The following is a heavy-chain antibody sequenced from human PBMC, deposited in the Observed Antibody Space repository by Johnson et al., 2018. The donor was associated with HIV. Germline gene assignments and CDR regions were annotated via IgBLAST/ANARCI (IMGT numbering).Heavy chain of an antibody. J-gene: IGHJ3*02. V-gene: IGHV3-13*01. Sequence: EVQLVESGGGLVQPGRSLRLSCAASGFTFDDYGMSWVRQAPGKGLEWVSAIGTAGDTYYPGSVKGRFTISRENAKNSLYLQLNSLRDDDTALYYCATLTVRSRAFDIWGQGTLVTVSS. CDR3: ATLTVRSRAFDI. D-gene: IGHD4-17*01. CDR2: IGTAGDT. CDR1: GFTFDDYG.